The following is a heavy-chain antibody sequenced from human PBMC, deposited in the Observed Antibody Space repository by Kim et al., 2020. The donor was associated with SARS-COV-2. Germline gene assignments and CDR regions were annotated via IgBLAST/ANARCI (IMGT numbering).Heavy chain of an antibody. V-gene: IGHV3-7*01. D-gene: IGHD1-20*01. J-gene: IGHJ5*02. CDR3: ARDIPLPYNWNPWFDP. CDR1: GFTFSSYW. CDR2: IKQDGSEK. Sequence: GGSLRLSCAASGFTFSSYWMSWVRQAPGKGLEWVANIKQDGSEKYYVDSVKGRFTISRDNAKNSLYLQMNSLRAEDTAVYYCARDIPLPYNWNPWFDPWGQGTLVTVSS.